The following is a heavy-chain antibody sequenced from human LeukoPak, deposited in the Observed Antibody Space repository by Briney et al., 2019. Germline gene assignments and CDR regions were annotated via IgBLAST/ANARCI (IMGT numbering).Heavy chain of an antibody. V-gene: IGHV4-59*01. Sequence: PSETLSLTCTVSGGSISSYYWSWIRQPPGKGLEWIGYIYYSGSTNYNPSLKSRVTISVDTSKNQFSLKLSSATAADTAVYYCARDMVWSGYHNWFDPWGQGTLVTVSS. D-gene: IGHD3-3*01. CDR2: IYYSGST. CDR3: ARDMVWSGYHNWFDP. J-gene: IGHJ5*02. CDR1: GGSISSYY.